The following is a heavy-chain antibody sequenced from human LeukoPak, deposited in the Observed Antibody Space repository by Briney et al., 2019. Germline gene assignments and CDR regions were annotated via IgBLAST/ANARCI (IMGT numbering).Heavy chain of an antibody. D-gene: IGHD4-17*01. CDR2: IRSKAYGGTT. CDR1: GFTFGDYA. Sequence: GGSLRLSCTASGFTFGDYAMSWFRQAPGKGLEWVGFIRSKAYGGTTEYAASVKGRFTISRDDSKSIAYLQMNSLKTEDTAVYYCTREIQTVHFDPWGQGTLVTVSS. V-gene: IGHV3-49*03. J-gene: IGHJ5*02. CDR3: TREIQTVHFDP.